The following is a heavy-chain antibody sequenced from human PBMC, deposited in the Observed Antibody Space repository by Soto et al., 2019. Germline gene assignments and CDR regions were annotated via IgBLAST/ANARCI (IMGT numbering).Heavy chain of an antibody. J-gene: IGHJ6*02. CDR1: GYTFTSYA. V-gene: IGHV1-69*10. Sequence: GASVKVSCKASGYTFTSYAMYWVRQAPGQGLEWMGGVITLLDIAIYAQKFQGRVTITADESTSTAYLELSSLRSEDTAVYYCASGYCISTSCYSYYYYGMDVWGQGTTVTVSS. CDR2: VITLLDIA. D-gene: IGHD2-2*03. CDR3: ASGYCISTSCYSYYYYGMDV.